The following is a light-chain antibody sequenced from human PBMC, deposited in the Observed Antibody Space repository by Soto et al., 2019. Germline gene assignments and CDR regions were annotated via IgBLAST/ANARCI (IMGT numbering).Light chain of an antibody. Sequence: DIQMTQSPTSLSASVVASVTISCRASQTISIYLTWYQQQPGKAPKLLIYSASTSQSGVPSRLSGSGFGTDYTLTISSLQPADFATYYCQQTFKTPQTFGQGTKVDIK. CDR2: SAS. J-gene: IGKJ2*01. V-gene: IGKV1-39*01. CDR3: QQTFKTPQT. CDR1: QTISIY.